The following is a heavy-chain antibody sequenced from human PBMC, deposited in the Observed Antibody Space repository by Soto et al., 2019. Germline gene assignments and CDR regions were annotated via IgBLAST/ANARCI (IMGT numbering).Heavy chain of an antibody. J-gene: IGHJ4*02. CDR1: GFTFSNAW. CDR2: IWYDGSNK. Sequence: PGGSLRLSCAASGFTFSNAWMHWVRQAPGKGLEWVAFIWYDGSNKYYADSVKGRFTISRDNSKDTLSLQMNSLKAEDTAVYYCARDITGTYYFDYWGQGTLVTVSS. CDR3: ARDITGTYYFDY. V-gene: IGHV3-33*08. D-gene: IGHD1-7*01.